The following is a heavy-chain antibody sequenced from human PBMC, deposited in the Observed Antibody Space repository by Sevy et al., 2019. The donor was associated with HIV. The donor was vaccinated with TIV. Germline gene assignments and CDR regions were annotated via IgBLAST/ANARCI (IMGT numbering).Heavy chain of an antibody. D-gene: IGHD4-4*01. CDR3: ASRKGWLQLSYFDY. V-gene: IGHV4-39*01. CDR1: GGSIISSSYY. J-gene: IGHJ4*02. CDR2: IYYSGST. Sequence: SETLSLTCSVSGGSIISSSYYWGWIRQSPGKGLEWIGSIYYSGSTYYNPSLKSRVTISVDTSKNQFSLKLSSVTAADTAVYYCASRKGWLQLSYFDYWGQGTLVTVSS.